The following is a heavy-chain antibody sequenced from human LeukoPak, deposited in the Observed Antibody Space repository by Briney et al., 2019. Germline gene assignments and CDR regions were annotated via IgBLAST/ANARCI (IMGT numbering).Heavy chain of an antibody. CDR3: ARGYDFWSGPRFDP. Sequence: GGSLRLSCAASGFTFSSYWMSWVRQAPGKGLEWVANIKQDGSEKYYVDSVKGRFTISRDNAKNSLYLQMNSLRAEDTAVYYCARGYDFWSGPRFDPWGQGTLVTVSS. D-gene: IGHD3-3*01. CDR1: GFTFSSYW. V-gene: IGHV3-7*01. CDR2: IKQDGSEK. J-gene: IGHJ5*02.